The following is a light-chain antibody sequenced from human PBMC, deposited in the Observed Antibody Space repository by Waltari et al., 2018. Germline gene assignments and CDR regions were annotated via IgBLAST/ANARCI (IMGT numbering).Light chain of an antibody. CDR2: DAS. CDR1: QSVGSS. Sequence: EIVLTQSPATLSLSPGETATLSCRASQSVGSSLAWYQQKPGQAPRLLIYDASKRATGIPARFSGSGSGTDFTLTISSLESEYFAVYYCQQRTNWPPIFSFGPGTKVDIK. CDR3: QQRTNWPPIFS. V-gene: IGKV3-11*01. J-gene: IGKJ3*01.